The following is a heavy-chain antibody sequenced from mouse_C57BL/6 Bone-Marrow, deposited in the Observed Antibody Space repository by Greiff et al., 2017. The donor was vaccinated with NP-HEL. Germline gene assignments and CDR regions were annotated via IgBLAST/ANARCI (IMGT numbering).Heavy chain of an antibody. Sequence: QVQLKESGAELVKPGASVKLSCKASGYTFTSYWMHWVKQRPGRGLEWIGRIYPNSGGTKYNEKFKSKATLTVDKPSSTAYMQLSSLTSEDSAVYYCARSGWAWFAYWGQGTLVTVSA. CDR1: GYTFTSYW. CDR3: ARSGWAWFAY. D-gene: IGHD2-2*01. CDR2: IYPNSGGT. J-gene: IGHJ3*01. V-gene: IGHV1-72*01.